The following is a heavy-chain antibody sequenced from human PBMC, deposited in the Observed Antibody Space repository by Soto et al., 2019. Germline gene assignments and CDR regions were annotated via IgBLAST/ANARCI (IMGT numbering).Heavy chain of an antibody. Sequence: QVQLQESGPGLVKPSQTLSLTCTVSGGSISSGTSYWSWIRQRPGKGLEWIGYIFYSGSFYYTPSLRGRVMILADTSKNQFPLRLSSVTAAETAVYYCARAPETPSILGVALPYFFDYWGQGALVTVSS. CDR2: IFYSGSF. J-gene: IGHJ4*02. V-gene: IGHV4-31*03. CDR3: ARAPETPSILGVALPYFFDY. CDR1: GGSISSGTSY. D-gene: IGHD3-3*01.